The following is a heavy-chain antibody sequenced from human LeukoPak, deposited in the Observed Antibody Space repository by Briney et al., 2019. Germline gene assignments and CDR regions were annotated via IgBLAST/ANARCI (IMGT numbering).Heavy chain of an antibody. CDR3: AKGGIVVVLGD. V-gene: IGHV3-23*01. J-gene: IGHJ4*02. CDR1: GFIFSGYA. CDR2: ICGNGDCT. D-gene: IGHD3-22*01. Sequence: GGSLRLSCVASGFIFSGYAMTWVRQAPGKGLEWVSGICGNGDCTYYADSVKGRFTISRDNSKDTVYLQMSSLRAEDTAVYYCAKGGIVVVLGDWGQGALVTVSS.